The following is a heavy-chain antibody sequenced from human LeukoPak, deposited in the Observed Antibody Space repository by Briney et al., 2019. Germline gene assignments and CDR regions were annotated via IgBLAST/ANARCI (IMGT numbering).Heavy chain of an antibody. Sequence: SQTLSLTCAISGDSVSSNSAAWNWIRQSPSRGLEWLGRTYYRSKWYNDYAVSVKSRITINPDTSKNQFSLQLNSVTPEDTAVYYCARGGRTIRTGWELLNRKDAFDIWGQGTMVTVSS. V-gene: IGHV6-1*01. D-gene: IGHD1-26*01. CDR1: GDSVSSNSAA. CDR2: TYYRSKWYN. CDR3: ARGGRTIRTGWELLNRKDAFDI. J-gene: IGHJ3*02.